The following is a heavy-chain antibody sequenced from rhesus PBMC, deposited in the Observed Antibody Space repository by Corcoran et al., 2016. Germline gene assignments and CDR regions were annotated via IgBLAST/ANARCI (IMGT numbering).Heavy chain of an antibody. Sequence: QLQLQESGPGLVKPSETLSLTCAVSGGSISSSYWSWIRQAPGKGLEWIGYIYGSVSYTNYNPTPKRRVPLSVATSKNKLSMKLRAVTAADPAVYYCARGGGYSGYNNRFDVWGAGVLVTVSS. CDR3: ARGGGYSGYNNRFDV. D-gene: IGHD5-42*01. J-gene: IGHJ5-1*01. CDR2: IYGSVSYT. CDR1: GGSISSSY. V-gene: IGHV4-169*01.